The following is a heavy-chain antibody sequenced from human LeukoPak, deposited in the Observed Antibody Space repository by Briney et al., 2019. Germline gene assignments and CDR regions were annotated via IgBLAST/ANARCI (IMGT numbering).Heavy chain of an antibody. CDR3: ARARRYYYYGMDV. CDR2: IYYSGST. CDR1: GGSISSYY. V-gene: IGHV4-59*01. J-gene: IGHJ6*02. Sequence: PSETLSLPCTVSGGSISSYYWSWIRQPPGKGLEWIGYIYYSGSTNYNPSLKSRVTISVDTSKNQFSLKPSSVTAADTAVYYCARARRYYYYGMDVWGQGTTVTVSS.